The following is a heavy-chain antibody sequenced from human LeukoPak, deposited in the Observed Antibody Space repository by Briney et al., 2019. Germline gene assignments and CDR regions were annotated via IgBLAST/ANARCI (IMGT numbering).Heavy chain of an antibody. V-gene: IGHV3-74*01. CDR3: ARIAWDAFDI. CDR2: LNNDGSST. CDR1: GFTVSKTY. J-gene: IGHJ3*02. Sequence: GGSLRLSCAASGFTVSKTYMTWVRQAPGKGLEWVSRLNNDGSSTNYADSVKGRFTISRDNAKNTLCLQMNSLRAEDTAVYYCARIAWDAFDIWGQGTMVTVSS. D-gene: IGHD2-15*01.